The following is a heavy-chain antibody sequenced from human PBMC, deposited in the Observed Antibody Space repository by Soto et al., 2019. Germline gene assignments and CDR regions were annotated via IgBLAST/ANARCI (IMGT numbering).Heavy chain of an antibody. J-gene: IGHJ6*02. Sequence: SETLSLTCAVYGGSFSGYYWSWIRQPPGKGLEWIGEINHSGSTNYNPSLKSRVTISVDTSKNQFSLKLSSVTAADTAAYYCAREGHYYYYGMDVWGQGTTVTVSS. CDR3: AREGHYYYYGMDV. CDR1: GGSFSGYY. CDR2: INHSGST. V-gene: IGHV4-34*01.